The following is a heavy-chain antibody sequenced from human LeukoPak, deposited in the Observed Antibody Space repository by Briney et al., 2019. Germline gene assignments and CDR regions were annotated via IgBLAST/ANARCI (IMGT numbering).Heavy chain of an antibody. V-gene: IGHV4-59*08. Sequence: PSETLSLTCTVSGGSISSYYWSWIRQPPGKGLEWVGYIYYSGSTNYNPALKSRGTISVDTSKNQFPLKLRSVPAADTAVYYCARHPVDIVATPGNYYYGMDVWGQGTTVTVSS. D-gene: IGHD5-12*01. J-gene: IGHJ6*02. CDR2: IYYSGST. CDR1: GGSISSYY. CDR3: ARHPVDIVATPGNYYYGMDV.